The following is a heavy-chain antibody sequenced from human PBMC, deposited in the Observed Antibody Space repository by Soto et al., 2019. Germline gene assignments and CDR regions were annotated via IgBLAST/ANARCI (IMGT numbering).Heavy chain of an antibody. CDR3: ARAPGNERLDY. D-gene: IGHD1-1*01. CDR2: IYHSGDT. V-gene: IGHV4-31*03. Sequence: QVQLQESGPGLVKPSQTLSLTCTVSGAYVNTGGYYWSWVRQYPRKGLEWIGYIYHSGDTYYNPSLKSRLTISVDTSKNPFSLSLSSVTVADTAVYYCARAPGNERLDYWGQGTLVIVSS. J-gene: IGHJ4*02. CDR1: GAYVNTGGYY.